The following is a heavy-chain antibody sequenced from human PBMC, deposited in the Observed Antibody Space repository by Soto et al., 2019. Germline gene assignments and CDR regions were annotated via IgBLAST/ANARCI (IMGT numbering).Heavy chain of an antibody. D-gene: IGHD3-3*01. CDR3: AKAGTIFGVVMNNWFDP. J-gene: IGHJ5*02. V-gene: IGHV3-23*01. Sequence: EVQLLESGGGLVQPGGSLRLSCAASGFTFSSYAMSWVRQAPGKGLEWVSTINGNDGSTYYADSVKVRFTISRDNSKNTLYLQMNSLRVEDTAVYYCAKAGTIFGVVMNNWFDPWGQGTLVTVSS. CDR2: INGNDGST. CDR1: GFTFSSYA.